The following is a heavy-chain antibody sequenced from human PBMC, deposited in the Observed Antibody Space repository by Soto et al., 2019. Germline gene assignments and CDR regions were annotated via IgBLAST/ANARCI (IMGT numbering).Heavy chain of an antibody. CDR2: IIPIFGTA. J-gene: IGHJ6*02. V-gene: IGHV1-69*13. Sequence: ASVKVSCKASGGTFSSYAISWVRQAPGQGLEWMGGIIPIFGTANYAQKFQGRVTITADESTSTAYMELSSLRSEDTAVYYCASGLDGVAAADYQNYYYYGMDVWGQGTTVTVSS. D-gene: IGHD6-13*01. CDR3: ASGLDGVAAADYQNYYYYGMDV. CDR1: GGTFSSYA.